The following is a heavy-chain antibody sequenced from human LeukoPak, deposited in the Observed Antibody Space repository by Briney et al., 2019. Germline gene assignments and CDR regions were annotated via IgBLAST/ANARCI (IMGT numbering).Heavy chain of an antibody. J-gene: IGHJ4*02. CDR3: ARDTSSRWYLFDY. V-gene: IGHV4-38-2*02. D-gene: IGHD2-15*01. CDR1: RFSIYSGYQ. CDR2: IHHSGNT. Sequence: SETLSLTCSVSRFSIYSGYQWGWIRQSPGKGLEWIGTIHHSGNTDYNPSLESRVTMSVDTSKNEFSLKLNFVTAADTAVYYCARDTSSRWYLFDYWGQGTLVTVSS.